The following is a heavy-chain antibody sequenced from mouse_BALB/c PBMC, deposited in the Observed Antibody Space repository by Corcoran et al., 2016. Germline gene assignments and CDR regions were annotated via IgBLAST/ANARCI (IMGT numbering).Heavy chain of an antibody. J-gene: IGHJ1*01. Sequence: QMQLQESGPGLVKPSQSLFLACSITGFPITSGYYWIWISQSPGKPLEWMGYITHSGETFYNPSLQSPISITRETSKIQFFLQLNSVTTEDTAMYYCAGYSCGYWYFDVWGAATTVTVSS. CDR2: ITHSGET. CDR3: AGYSCGYWYFDV. CDR1: GFPITSGYY. V-gene: IGHV12-3*02.